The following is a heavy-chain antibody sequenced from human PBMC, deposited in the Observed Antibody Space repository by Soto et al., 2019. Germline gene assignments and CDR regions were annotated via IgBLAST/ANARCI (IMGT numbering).Heavy chain of an antibody. D-gene: IGHD2-15*01. CDR1: GYPFTSYY. CDR2: TNPSGGST. Sequence: XAVKVSCTASGYPFTSYYMHWVRQAPGQGLEWMGITNPSGGSTSYAQKFQGRVTMTRDTSTSTVYMELSSLRSEDTAVYYCARDKRGGNPNDAFDIWGQGTMVTVSS. V-gene: IGHV1-46*01. J-gene: IGHJ3*02. CDR3: ARDKRGGNPNDAFDI.